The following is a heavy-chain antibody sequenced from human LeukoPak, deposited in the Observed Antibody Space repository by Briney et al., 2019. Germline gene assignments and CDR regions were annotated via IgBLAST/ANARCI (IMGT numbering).Heavy chain of an antibody. J-gene: IGHJ6*03. CDR1: GYTFTSYY. Sequence: VASVKVSCKASGYTFTSYYMHWVRQAPGQGLEWRGIINPSGGSTSYAQKFQGRVTMTRDTSTSTVYMELSSLRAEDTAVYYCARDGADFVVGDYSYYMDVWGKGTTVTVSS. V-gene: IGHV1-46*01. CDR3: ARDGADFVVGDYSYYMDV. CDR2: INPSGGST. D-gene: IGHD2-21*01.